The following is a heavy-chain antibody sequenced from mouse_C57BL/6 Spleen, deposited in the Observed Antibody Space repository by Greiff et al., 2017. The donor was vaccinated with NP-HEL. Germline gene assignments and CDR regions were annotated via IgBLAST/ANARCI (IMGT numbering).Heavy chain of an antibody. CDR1: GYSITSGYY. CDR2: ISYDGSN. Sequence: EVQRVESGPGLVKPSQSLSLTCSVTGYSITSGYYWNWIRQFPGNKLEWMGYISYDGSNNYNPSLKNRISITRDTSKNQFFLKLNSVTTEDTATYYCAREGVLRRDAMDYWGQGTSVTVSS. D-gene: IGHD2-4*01. V-gene: IGHV3-6*01. CDR3: AREGVLRRDAMDY. J-gene: IGHJ4*01.